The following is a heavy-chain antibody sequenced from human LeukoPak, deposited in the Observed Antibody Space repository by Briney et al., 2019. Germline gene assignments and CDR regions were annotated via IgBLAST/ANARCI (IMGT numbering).Heavy chain of an antibody. Sequence: ASVKVSCKASGYTFTSYDNNWVRQATGQGLEWMGWMNPNSGNTGYAQKFQGRVTMTRNTSISTAYMELSSLRSEDTAVYYCARTRGIAAAKKYYFDYWGQGTLVTVSS. J-gene: IGHJ4*02. CDR1: GYTFTSYD. D-gene: IGHD6-13*01. CDR3: ARTRGIAAAKKYYFDY. V-gene: IGHV1-8*01. CDR2: MNPNSGNT.